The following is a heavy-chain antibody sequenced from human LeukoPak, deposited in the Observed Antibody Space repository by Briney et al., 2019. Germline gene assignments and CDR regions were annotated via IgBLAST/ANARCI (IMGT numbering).Heavy chain of an antibody. Sequence: GESLKISCQGSGYSFTSYWIGWVRQMPGKGLEWMGIIYPGDSDTRYSPSFQGQVTISADKSISTAYLQWSSLKASDTAMYYCAMTGYSSSWFFDYWGQGTLVTVSS. CDR3: AMTGYSSSWFFDY. J-gene: IGHJ4*02. CDR2: IYPGDSDT. V-gene: IGHV5-51*01. CDR1: GYSFTSYW. D-gene: IGHD6-13*01.